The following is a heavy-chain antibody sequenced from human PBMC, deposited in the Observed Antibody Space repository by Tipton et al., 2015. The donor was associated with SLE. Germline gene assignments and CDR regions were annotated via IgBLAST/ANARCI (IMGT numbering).Heavy chain of an antibody. CDR3: ARRYNWNYKDYFDY. V-gene: IGHV4-39*07. D-gene: IGHD1-7*01. CDR1: GGSITSSGFY. Sequence: TLSLTCTVSGGSITSSGFYWGWFRQPPGKGLEWIGSIDYSGRTYYTPSLKSQLTISVDTSENQFSLKLTSVTAADTAVYYCARRYNWNYKDYFDYWGQGTPVTVPP. J-gene: IGHJ4*02. CDR2: IDYSGRT.